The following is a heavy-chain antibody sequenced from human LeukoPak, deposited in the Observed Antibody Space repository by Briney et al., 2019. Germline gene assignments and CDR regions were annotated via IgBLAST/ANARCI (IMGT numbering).Heavy chain of an antibody. D-gene: IGHD6-13*01. CDR1: GFTFSNYW. J-gene: IGHJ4*02. V-gene: IGHV3-74*01. CDR2: INSDGINT. Sequence: GGSLRLSCAASGFTFSNYWMHWVRQAPGKGLVWVSRINSDGINTSYADSVKGRFTISRDNSKNTLYLQMNSLRAEDAAVYYCAKGGGTGYSSSWYSNWGQGTLVTVSS. CDR3: AKGGGTGYSSSWYSN.